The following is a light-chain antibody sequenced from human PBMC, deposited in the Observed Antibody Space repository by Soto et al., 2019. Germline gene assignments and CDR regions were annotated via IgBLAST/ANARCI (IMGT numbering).Light chain of an antibody. J-gene: IGLJ2*01. Sequence: QLVLTQSPSTSASLGASVELTCSLSSGHSSYASAWHQQQPEKGPRYLMKLNSDGSHSKGDGIPDRFSGSSSGAERYLTISSLQSEDEADYYCQTWGTGIRVFGGGTKLTVL. V-gene: IGLV4-69*01. CDR2: LNSDGSH. CDR1: SGHSSYA. CDR3: QTWGTGIRV.